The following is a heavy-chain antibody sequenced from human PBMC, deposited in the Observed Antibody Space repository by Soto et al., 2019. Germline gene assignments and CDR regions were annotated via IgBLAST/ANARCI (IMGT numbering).Heavy chain of an antibody. Sequence: PGWSLRLSCASSVFTFISYSMNWVRQAPGKGLEWVSSISSSSSYIYYADSVKGRFTISRDNAKNSLYLQMNSLRAEDTAVYYCARDIVGATQYYGMDVWGQGTTVTVSS. J-gene: IGHJ6*02. CDR2: ISSSSSYI. V-gene: IGHV3-21*01. CDR3: ARDIVGATQYYGMDV. CDR1: VFTFISYS. D-gene: IGHD1-26*01.